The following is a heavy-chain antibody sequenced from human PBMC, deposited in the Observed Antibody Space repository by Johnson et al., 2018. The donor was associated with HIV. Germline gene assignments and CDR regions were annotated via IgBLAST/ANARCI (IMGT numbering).Heavy chain of an antibody. CDR2: IFSVGNT. CDR3: ARVRGGRENAFDI. J-gene: IGHJ3*02. V-gene: IGHV3-66*02. D-gene: IGHD1-26*01. CDR1: GFTFSSYA. Sequence: VQLVESGGGLVQPGRSLRLSCAASGFTFSSYAMHWVRQAPGKGLEWVSLIFSVGNTYYADSVKGRFTISRDNSKNTMSLQMNSPRVEDTAVYYCARVRGGRENAFDIWGQGTMVTVSS.